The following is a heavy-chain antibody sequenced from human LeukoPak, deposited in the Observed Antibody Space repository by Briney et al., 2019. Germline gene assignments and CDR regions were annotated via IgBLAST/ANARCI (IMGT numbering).Heavy chain of an antibody. Sequence: SETLSLTCTVSGGSLSSTSSYWGWIRQPPGKGLEWIGYIHYGGNTNYNSSLKSRVTISFDTSKNQFSLNLISATAADTAVYYCARLPGGYWGQGTLVIVSS. D-gene: IGHD1-26*01. V-gene: IGHV4-39*01. CDR3: ARLPGGY. J-gene: IGHJ4*02. CDR2: IHYGGNT. CDR1: GGSLSSTSSY.